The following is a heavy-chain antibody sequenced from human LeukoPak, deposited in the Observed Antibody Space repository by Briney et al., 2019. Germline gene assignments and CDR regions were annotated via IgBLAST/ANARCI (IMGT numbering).Heavy chain of an antibody. Sequence: SETLSLTCAVYGGSFSGYYWSWIRQPPGKGLEWIGEINHSGSTTYNPSLKSRVTISVDTSKNQFSLKLNSVTAADAAVYYCARGRLGGYRNWFDPWGQGTLVTVSS. CDR2: INHSGST. CDR1: GGSFSGYY. CDR3: ARGRLGGYRNWFDP. D-gene: IGHD5-12*01. V-gene: IGHV4-34*01. J-gene: IGHJ5*02.